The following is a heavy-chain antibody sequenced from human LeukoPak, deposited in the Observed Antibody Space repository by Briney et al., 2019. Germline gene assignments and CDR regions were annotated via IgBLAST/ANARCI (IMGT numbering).Heavy chain of an antibody. CDR2: IYYSGST. V-gene: IGHV4-59*01. D-gene: IGHD3-10*01. Sequence: SETLSLTCTVSGGSLSGYYWSWIRQPPGKGLGCIGYIYYSGSTNYNPSLNSRLTMSVDTSKNQFSLKLSSVTAADTAVYFCARVSPLTTAFGDAFDIWGPGTKVTVSS. CDR3: ARVSPLTTAFGDAFDI. J-gene: IGHJ3*02. CDR1: GGSLSGYY.